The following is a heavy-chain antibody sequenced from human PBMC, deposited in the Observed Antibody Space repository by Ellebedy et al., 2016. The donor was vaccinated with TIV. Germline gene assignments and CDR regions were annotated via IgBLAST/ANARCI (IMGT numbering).Heavy chain of an antibody. V-gene: IGHV1-8*01. CDR3: AREDDSSGYYSRFDY. Sequence: AASVKVSCKASGYTFTSYDINWVRQATGHGLEWMGWMNPNSGNTGYAQKFQGRVTMTRNTSISTAYMELSSLRSEDTAVYYSAREDDSSGYYSRFDYWGQGTLVTVSS. CDR1: GYTFTSYD. CDR2: MNPNSGNT. D-gene: IGHD3-22*01. J-gene: IGHJ4*02.